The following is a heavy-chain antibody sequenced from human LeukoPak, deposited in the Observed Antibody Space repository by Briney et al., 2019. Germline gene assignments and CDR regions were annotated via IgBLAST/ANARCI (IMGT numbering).Heavy chain of an antibody. J-gene: IGHJ4*02. Sequence: GGSLRLSCAASGFTFSSYAMSWVRQAPGKGLEWVSAISGSGGSTYYADSVKGRFTISRDNSKNTLYLEMNSLRAEDAAVYYCAKYYDFWSGYYLYHFDNWGQGTLVTVSS. CDR2: ISGSGGST. CDR3: AKYYDFWSGYYLYHFDN. D-gene: IGHD3-3*01. V-gene: IGHV3-23*01. CDR1: GFTFSSYA.